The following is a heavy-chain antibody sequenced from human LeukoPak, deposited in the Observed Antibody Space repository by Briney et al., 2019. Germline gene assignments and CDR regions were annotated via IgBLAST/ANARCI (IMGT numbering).Heavy chain of an antibody. D-gene: IGHD4-11*01. J-gene: IGHJ6*03. V-gene: IGHV5-51*01. CDR3: ARVKEYYYYYMDV. Sequence: GESLKISCEGSGYSFTSYWIGWVRQMPGKGLEWMGIIYPGDSDTRYSPSFQGQVTISADKSISTAYLQWSSLKASDTAMYYCARVKEYYYYYMDVWGKGTTVTVSS. CDR1: GYSFTSYW. CDR2: IYPGDSDT.